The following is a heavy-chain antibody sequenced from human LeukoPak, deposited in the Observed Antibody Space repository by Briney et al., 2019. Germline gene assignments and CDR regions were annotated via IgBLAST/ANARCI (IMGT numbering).Heavy chain of an antibody. Sequence: ASVKVSCKASGYTFTSYDINWVRQATGQGLEWMGWMNPNSGNTGYAQKFQGRVTMTRNTSISTAYMELSSLRSEDTAVYYCARGRQSSGEWKHYYYYYMDVWGKGTTVTISS. CDR1: GYTFTSYD. D-gene: IGHD1-1*01. V-gene: IGHV1-8*01. CDR3: ARGRQSSGEWKHYYYYYMDV. CDR2: MNPNSGNT. J-gene: IGHJ6*03.